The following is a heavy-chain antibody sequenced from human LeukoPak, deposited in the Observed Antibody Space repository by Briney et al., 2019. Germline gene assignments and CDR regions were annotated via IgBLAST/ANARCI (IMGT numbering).Heavy chain of an antibody. CDR3: ARDGGSYPYYFDY. Sequence: GGSLRLSCAASGFTFRSYSMNWVRQAPGKGLEWVSSISSGNIYIYYVDSVKGRFTVSRDNAKNSLYLQMNSLRAEDTAVYCCARDGGSYPYYFDYWGQGTLVTVSS. V-gene: IGHV3-21*01. D-gene: IGHD1-26*01. CDR1: GFTFRSYS. CDR2: ISSGNIYI. J-gene: IGHJ4*02.